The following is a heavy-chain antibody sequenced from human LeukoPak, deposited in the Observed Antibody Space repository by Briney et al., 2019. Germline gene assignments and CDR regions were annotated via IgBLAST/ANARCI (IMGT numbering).Heavy chain of an antibody. D-gene: IGHD3-22*01. CDR3: ARGSSYYYYDSSGYYPIDF. V-gene: IGHV3-30*04. J-gene: IGHJ4*02. CDR2: ISYDGSNK. CDR1: GFTFSSYA. Sequence: GRSLRLSCAASGFTFSSYAMHWVRQAPGKGLEWVAVISYDGSNKYYADSVKGRFTIFRDNSKNTPYLQMNSLRAEDTAVYYCARGSSYYYYDSSGYYPIDFWGQGTLVTVSS.